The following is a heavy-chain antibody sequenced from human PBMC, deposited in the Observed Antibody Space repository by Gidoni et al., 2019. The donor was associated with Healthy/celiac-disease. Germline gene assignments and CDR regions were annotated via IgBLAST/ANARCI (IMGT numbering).Heavy chain of an antibody. CDR3: ARDLLYCSSTSCEQYYFDY. J-gene: IGHJ4*02. D-gene: IGHD2-2*01. CDR2: INWNGGST. CDR1: GFTFDDYG. V-gene: IGHV3-20*04. Sequence: EVQLVESGGGVVRPGGSLRLSCAASGFTFDDYGMRWVRQAPGKGLEWVSGINWNGGSTGYADSVKGRFTISRDNAKNSLYLQMNSLRAEDTALYYCARDLLYCSSTSCEQYYFDYWGQGTLVTVSS.